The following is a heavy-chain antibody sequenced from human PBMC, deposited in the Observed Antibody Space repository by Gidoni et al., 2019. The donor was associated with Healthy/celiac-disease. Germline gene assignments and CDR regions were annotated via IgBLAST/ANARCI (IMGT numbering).Heavy chain of an antibody. D-gene: IGHD6-13*01. V-gene: IGHV4-61*01. CDR2: IYYSGST. CDR3: AREMLGQQLVLGWYFDL. J-gene: IGHJ2*01. Sequence: QVQLQESGPGLVKPSATLPPTSTVAGASVSSGIYYWSWLRQPPRQGLEWIGYIYYSGSTNYNPSLKSRDTITADTTKNQFSQKLSSVTAADTAVYYCAREMLGQQLVLGWYFDLWGRGTLVTVSS. CDR1: GASVSSGIYY.